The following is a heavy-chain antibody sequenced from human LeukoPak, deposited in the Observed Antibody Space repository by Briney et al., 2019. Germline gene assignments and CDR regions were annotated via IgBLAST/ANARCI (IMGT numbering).Heavy chain of an antibody. CDR2: ISSSGSTI. CDR1: GFTFSTYS. D-gene: IGHD3-3*01. CDR3: ATGVGQVFWSGYNTPGYFGY. J-gene: IGHJ4*02. V-gene: IGHV3-48*04. Sequence: PGGSLRLSCAASGFTFSTYSMNWVRQAPGKGLEWVSYISSSGSTIYYADSVKGRFTISRDNAKNSLYLQMNSLRAEDTAVYYCATGVGQVFWSGYNTPGYFGYWGLGTLVTVSS.